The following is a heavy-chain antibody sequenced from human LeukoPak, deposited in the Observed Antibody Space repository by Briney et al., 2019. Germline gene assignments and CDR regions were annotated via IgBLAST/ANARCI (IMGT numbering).Heavy chain of an antibody. CDR1: GYSFTSYW. CDR2: IYPGDSDT. J-gene: IGHJ4*02. V-gene: IGHV5-51*01. D-gene: IGHD2-2*01. CDR3: ARTGYGQLPTYYFDY. Sequence: GESLKISCKGSGYSFTSYWSGWVRQMPGKGLEWMGIIYPGDSDTRYSPSFQGQVTISADKSISTAYLQWSSLKASDTAMYYCARTGYGQLPTYYFDYWGQGSLVTVSP.